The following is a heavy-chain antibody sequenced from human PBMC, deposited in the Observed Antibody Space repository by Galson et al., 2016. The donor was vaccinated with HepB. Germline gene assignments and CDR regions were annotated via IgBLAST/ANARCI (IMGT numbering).Heavy chain of an antibody. CDR3: ARQIVGGLGGGWHYFDS. Sequence: QSGAEVTKPGESLQISCTGSGYSFDSYWIGWVRQMPGKGLEWMGNIYTGDFDTRYSPSFPDQVTISVDKSISTAYLQRSSLTASDTAIDYCARQIVGGLGGGWHYFDSWGQGTRVTVSS. V-gene: IGHV5-51*01. CDR2: IYTGDFDT. CDR1: GYSFDSYW. J-gene: IGHJ4*02. D-gene: IGHD6-19*01.